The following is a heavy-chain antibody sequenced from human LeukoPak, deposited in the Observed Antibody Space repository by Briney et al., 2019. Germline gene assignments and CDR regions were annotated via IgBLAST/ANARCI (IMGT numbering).Heavy chain of an antibody. V-gene: IGHV3-7*01. CDR3: TRDTGCSGGACYSFYDY. J-gene: IGHJ4*02. CDR2: IKEDGSAK. D-gene: IGHD2-21*01. CDR1: GFTFSSYW. Sequence: GGSLRLSCVASGFTFSSYWMTWVRQAPGQGLEWVANIKEDGSAKYHVDSVKGRFTISRDNVKNSLYLQMNSLRVEDTAVYYCTRDTGCSGGACYSFYDYWGQGTLVTVSS.